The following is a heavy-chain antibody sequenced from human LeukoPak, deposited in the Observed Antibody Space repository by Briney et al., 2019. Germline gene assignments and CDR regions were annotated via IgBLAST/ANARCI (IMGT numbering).Heavy chain of an antibody. V-gene: IGHV1-46*01. J-gene: IGHJ6*03. Sequence: GASVKVSCKASGYTFTSYYMHWVRQAPGQGLEWMGIINPSGGSTSYAQKFQGRVTMTRDMSTSTVYMELSSLRSEDTAVYYCARDPTPPRYYDRGYYYYYYMDVWGKGTTVTVSS. D-gene: IGHD3-22*01. CDR3: ARDPTPPRYYDRGYYYYYYMDV. CDR2: INPSGGST. CDR1: GYTFTSYY.